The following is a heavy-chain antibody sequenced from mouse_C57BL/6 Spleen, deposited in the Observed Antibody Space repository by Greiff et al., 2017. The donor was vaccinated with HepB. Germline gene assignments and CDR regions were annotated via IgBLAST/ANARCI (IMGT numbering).Heavy chain of an antibody. CDR3: TRGYYGSSPYYYAMDY. V-gene: IGHV6-6*01. Sequence: VQLKESGGGLVQPGGSMKLSCAASGFTFSDAWMDWVRQSPEKGLEWVAEIRNKANNHATYYAESVKGRFTISRDDSKSSVYLQMNSLRAEDTGIYYCTRGYYGSSPYYYAMDYWGQGTSVTVSS. CDR1: GFTFSDAW. J-gene: IGHJ4*01. CDR2: IRNKANNHAT. D-gene: IGHD1-1*01.